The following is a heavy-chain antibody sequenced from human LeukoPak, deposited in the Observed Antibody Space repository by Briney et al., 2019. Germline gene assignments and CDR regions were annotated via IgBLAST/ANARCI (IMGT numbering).Heavy chain of an antibody. CDR1: GFFFSNYW. CDR2: IKQDGSEK. V-gene: IGHV3-7*01. D-gene: IGHD6-19*01. Sequence: PGGSLRLSCSASGFFFSNYWMSWVRQAPGKGLEWVANIKQDGSEKYYVDSVKGRFTISRDNAKNSLYLQMNSLRAEGTAVYYCARDWKQWLVDAFDIWGQGTMVTVSS. J-gene: IGHJ3*02. CDR3: ARDWKQWLVDAFDI.